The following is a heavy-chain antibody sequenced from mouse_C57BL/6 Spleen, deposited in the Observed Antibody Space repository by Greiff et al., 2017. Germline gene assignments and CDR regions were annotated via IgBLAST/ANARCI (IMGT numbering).Heavy chain of an antibody. V-gene: IGHV1-19*01. Sequence: EVQLQQSGPVLVKPGASVKMSCKASGYTFTDYYMNWVKQSHGKSLEWIGVINPYNGGTSYNQKFKGKATLTVDKSSSTAYMELNSLTSEDSAVYYCASTYYSNYPWFAYWGQGTLVTVSA. CDR1: GYTFTDYY. J-gene: IGHJ3*01. CDR2: INPYNGGT. D-gene: IGHD2-5*01. CDR3: ASTYYSNYPWFAY.